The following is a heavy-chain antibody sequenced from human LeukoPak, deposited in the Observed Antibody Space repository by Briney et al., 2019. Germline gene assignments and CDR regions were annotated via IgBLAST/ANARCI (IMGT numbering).Heavy chain of an antibody. Sequence: GGSLRLSCAASGLTFSSQVMSWVRQTPGKGLEWISTISGSGDSTYYADSVKGRFTISRDNAKNTLYLQMDSLRAEDTGVYYCARSNQADDYWGQGTLVTVSS. J-gene: IGHJ4*02. CDR1: GLTFSSQV. V-gene: IGHV3-23*01. CDR2: ISGSGDST. D-gene: IGHD1-14*01. CDR3: ARSNQADDY.